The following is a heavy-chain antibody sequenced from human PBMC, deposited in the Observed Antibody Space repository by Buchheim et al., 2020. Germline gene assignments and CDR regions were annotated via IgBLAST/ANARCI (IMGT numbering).Heavy chain of an antibody. CDR2: IYPDDSDT. Sequence: EVQLVVSGAEVKKPGESLKISCKASGYSFSNYWIGWVRQMPGKGLEWMGIIYPDDSDTRYSPSFPGKVTISADKSISTAYPHWSSLKASDTAMYYCARHALRFSYFDFWGQGAL. CDR3: ARHALRFSYFDF. V-gene: IGHV5-51*01. CDR1: GYSFSNYW. J-gene: IGHJ4*02. D-gene: IGHD3-3*01.